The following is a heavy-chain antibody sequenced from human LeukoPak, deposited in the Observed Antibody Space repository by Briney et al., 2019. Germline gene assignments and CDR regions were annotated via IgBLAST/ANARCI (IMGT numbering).Heavy chain of an antibody. CDR1: GFTFSSYA. V-gene: IGHV3-30-3*01. D-gene: IGHD3-22*01. Sequence: GGSLRLSCAASGFTFSSYAMHWVRQAPGKGLEWVAVISYDGSNKYYADSVKGRFTISRDNSKNTLYLQMNSLRAEDTAVYYCAKERPIYYDSSGDFDYWGQGTLVTVSS. CDR2: ISYDGSNK. J-gene: IGHJ4*02. CDR3: AKERPIYYDSSGDFDY.